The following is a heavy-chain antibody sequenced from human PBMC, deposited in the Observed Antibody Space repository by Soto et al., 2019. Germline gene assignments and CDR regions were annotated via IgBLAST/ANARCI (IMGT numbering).Heavy chain of an antibody. CDR2: IYPGDSDT. CDR1: GYSFTSYW. V-gene: IGHV5-51*01. Sequence: GESLKISCKGSGYSFTSYWIGWVRQMPGKGLEWMGIIYPGDSDTRYSPSFQGQVTISRDDSKSIAYLQMNSLKTEDTAVYYCTRMYYYGSGPLNWSDPWGQGTLVTVSS. J-gene: IGHJ5*02. CDR3: TRMYYYGSGPLNWSDP. D-gene: IGHD3-10*01.